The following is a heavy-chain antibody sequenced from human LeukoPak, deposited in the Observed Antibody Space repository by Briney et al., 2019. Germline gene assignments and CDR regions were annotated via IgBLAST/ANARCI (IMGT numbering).Heavy chain of an antibody. J-gene: IGHJ6*02. Sequence: PGGSLRLSCAASGFTFSNAWMSWVRQAPGKGLEWVGRIKSKTDGGTTDYAAPVKGRFTISRDNAKNSLYLQMNSLRDEDTAVYYCARLSREYYYGMDVWGQGTTVTVSS. CDR2: IKSKTDGGTT. V-gene: IGHV3-15*01. CDR1: GFTFSNAW. D-gene: IGHD2-2*01. CDR3: ARLSREYYYGMDV.